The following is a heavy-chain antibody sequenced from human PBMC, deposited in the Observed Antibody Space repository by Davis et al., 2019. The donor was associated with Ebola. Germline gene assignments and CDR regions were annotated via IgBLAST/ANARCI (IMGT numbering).Heavy chain of an antibody. J-gene: IGHJ5*02. D-gene: IGHD6-6*01. CDR2: INHSGST. V-gene: IGHV4-34*01. Sequence: PSETLSLTCAVYGGSFSGYYWSWIRQPPGKGLEWIGEINHSGSTNYNPSLKSRVTISVDTSKNQFPLKLSSVTAADTAVYYCARVVRYSSSSPPWFDPGWFDPWGQGTLVTVSS. CDR1: GGSFSGYY. CDR3: ARVVRYSSSSPPWFDPGWFDP.